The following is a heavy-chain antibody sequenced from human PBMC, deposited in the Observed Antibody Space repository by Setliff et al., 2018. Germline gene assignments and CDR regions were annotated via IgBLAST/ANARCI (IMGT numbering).Heavy chain of an antibody. Sequence: ASVKVSCKTSGFMFSTYGLSWVRQAPGQAPEWIGCISGYTGDTNDAPKFRDRVTLTIDPSSTTAYMELRSLKSDDTAFYYCARSSAPSVVLAADFDFWGQGTLVTVSS. D-gene: IGHD3-9*01. CDR3: ARSSAPSVVLAADFDF. V-gene: IGHV1-18*01. CDR2: ISGYTGDT. J-gene: IGHJ4*02. CDR1: GFMFSTYG.